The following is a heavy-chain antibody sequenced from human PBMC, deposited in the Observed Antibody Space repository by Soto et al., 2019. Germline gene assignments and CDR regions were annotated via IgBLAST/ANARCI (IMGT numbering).Heavy chain of an antibody. CDR1: GYTFTSYY. J-gene: IGHJ4*02. Sequence: ASVKVSCKASGYTFTSYYMHWVRQAPGQGLEWMGIINPSGGSTSYAQKFQGRVTMTRDTSTGTVYMELSSLRSEDTAVYYCARSIAAAGYFDYWGQGTLVTVSS. CDR3: ARSIAAAGYFDY. CDR2: INPSGGST. D-gene: IGHD6-13*01. V-gene: IGHV1-46*01.